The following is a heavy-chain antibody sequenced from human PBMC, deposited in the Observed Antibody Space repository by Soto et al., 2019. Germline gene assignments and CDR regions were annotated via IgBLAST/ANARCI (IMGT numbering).Heavy chain of an antibody. V-gene: IGHV4-31*03. Sequence: SETLSLTCTVSGGSISSGGYYWSWIRQHPGKGLEWIGYIYYSGSTYYNPSLKSRVTISVDTSKNQFSLKLSSVTAADTAVYYCARVRGAVATMDPSVFDYWGQGTLVTVSS. D-gene: IGHD5-12*01. CDR3: ARVRGAVATMDPSVFDY. J-gene: IGHJ4*02. CDR1: GGSISSGGYY. CDR2: IYYSGST.